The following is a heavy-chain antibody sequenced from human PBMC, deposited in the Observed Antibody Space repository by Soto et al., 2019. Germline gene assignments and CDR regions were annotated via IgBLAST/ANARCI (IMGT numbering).Heavy chain of an antibody. CDR3: ARENDYVWGSYRSWGFDY. J-gene: IGHJ4*02. Sequence: QVQLVQSGAEVKKPGSSVKVSCKASGGTFSSYAISWVRQAPGQGLEWMGGIIPIFGTANYAQKFQGRVTITAEESTSTAYMELSSLRSEDTAVYYCARENDYVWGSYRSWGFDYWGQGTLVTVSS. V-gene: IGHV1-69*01. CDR2: IIPIFGTA. D-gene: IGHD3-16*02. CDR1: GGTFSSYA.